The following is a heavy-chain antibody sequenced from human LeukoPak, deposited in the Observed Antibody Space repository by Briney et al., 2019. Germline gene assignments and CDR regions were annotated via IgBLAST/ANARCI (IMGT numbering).Heavy chain of an antibody. Sequence: ASVTVSFKASGYTFTGYYMHWVRQAPGQGLEWMGWINPNNGGTNYPQKFQGRVTMTRDTSISTAYMELNRLRSDDTAVYYCARARGSSSWYVSDYYYYMDVWGKGTTVTVSS. D-gene: IGHD6-13*01. V-gene: IGHV1-2*02. CDR3: ARARGSSSWYVSDYYYYMDV. J-gene: IGHJ6*03. CDR2: INPNNGGT. CDR1: GYTFTGYY.